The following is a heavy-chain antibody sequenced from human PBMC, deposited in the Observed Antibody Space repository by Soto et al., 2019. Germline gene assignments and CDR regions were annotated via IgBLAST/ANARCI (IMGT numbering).Heavy chain of an antibody. CDR1: GYSFTSYW. CDR3: ARNYYGSGSYYSTFDY. D-gene: IGHD3-10*01. J-gene: IGHJ4*02. Sequence: GESLKISCKGSGYSFTSYWIGWVRQMPGKGLEWMGIIYPGDSDTRYSPSFQGQVTISADKSISTAYLQWSSLKASDTAMYYCARNYYGSGSYYSTFDYWGQGTLVTVSS. V-gene: IGHV5-51*01. CDR2: IYPGDSDT.